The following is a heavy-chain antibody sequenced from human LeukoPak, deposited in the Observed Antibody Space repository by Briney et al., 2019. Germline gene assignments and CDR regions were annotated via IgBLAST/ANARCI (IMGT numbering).Heavy chain of an antibody. CDR2: IYYSGST. CDR3: ARVSGRDGYNFDY. D-gene: IGHD5-24*01. J-gene: IGHJ4*02. CDR1: GGSISSYY. Sequence: PSETLSLTCTVSGGSISSYYWSWIRQPPGKGLEWIGYIYYSGSTNCNPSLKSRVTISVDTSKNQFSLKLSSVTAADTAVYYCARVSGRDGYNFDYWGQGTLVTVSS. V-gene: IGHV4-59*01.